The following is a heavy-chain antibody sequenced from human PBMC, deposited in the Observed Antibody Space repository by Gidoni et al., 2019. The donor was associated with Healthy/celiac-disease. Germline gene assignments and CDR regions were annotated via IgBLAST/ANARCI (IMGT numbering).Heavy chain of an antibody. V-gene: IGHV1-69*04. Sequence: ILGIANYAQKFQGRVTITADKSTSTAYMELSSLRSEDTAVYYCAREMGDSSGYYSNILAPFDYWGQGTLVTVSS. CDR3: AREMGDSSGYYSNILAPFDY. D-gene: IGHD3-22*01. J-gene: IGHJ4*02. CDR2: ILGIA.